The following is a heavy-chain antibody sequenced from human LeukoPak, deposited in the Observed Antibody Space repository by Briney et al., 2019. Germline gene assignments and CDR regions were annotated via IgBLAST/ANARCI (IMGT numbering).Heavy chain of an antibody. CDR1: GGSVSSGIYY. J-gene: IGHJ4*02. D-gene: IGHD6-25*01. CDR2: MHYSGST. CDR3: ARLAAAGTGPDY. V-gene: IGHV4-61*01. Sequence: SETLSLTCTVSGGSVSSGIYYWSWIRQPPGKGLEWIGFMHYSGSTSHNPSLKSRVTISVDTSKNQLSLKLSSVTAADTAVYYCARLAAAGTGPDYWGQGTLVTVSS.